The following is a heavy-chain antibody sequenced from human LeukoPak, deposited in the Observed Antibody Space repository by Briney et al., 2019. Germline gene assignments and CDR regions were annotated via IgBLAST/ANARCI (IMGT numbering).Heavy chain of an antibody. CDR3: ARERDYGSGTYYPFDC. CDR2: MDPKSGET. V-gene: IGHV1-2*02. Sequence: ASVKVSCKASGYTFTDYYIHWVRQAPGQGLEWMGWMDPKSGETNHAQRFQGRVIMTRDTSITTAYMELSRLRSDDTAVYYCARERDYGSGTYYPFDCWGQGTLVTVSS. J-gene: IGHJ4*02. CDR1: GYTFTDYY. D-gene: IGHD3-10*01.